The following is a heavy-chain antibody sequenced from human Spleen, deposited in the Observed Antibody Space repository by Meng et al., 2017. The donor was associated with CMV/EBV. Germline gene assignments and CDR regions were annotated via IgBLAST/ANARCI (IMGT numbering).Heavy chain of an antibody. Sequence: GGSLRLSCEASGFTFSSYWMSWVRQVPGKGLEWVANIEQDASEKYYVESVKGRFTISRDNGKNSLQLQMNSLRAEDTAVYYCAREAVAAAGTKAPLYYYGMDVWGQGTTVTVSS. D-gene: IGHD6-13*01. CDR1: GFTFSSYW. CDR2: IEQDASEK. V-gene: IGHV3-7*01. J-gene: IGHJ6*02. CDR3: AREAVAAAGTKAPLYYYGMDV.